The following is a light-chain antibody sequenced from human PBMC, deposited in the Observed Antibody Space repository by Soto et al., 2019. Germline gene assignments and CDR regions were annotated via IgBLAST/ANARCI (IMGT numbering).Light chain of an antibody. CDR1: QSVSIY. V-gene: IGKV3-11*01. CDR2: DAS. Sequence: EIVLTQSPATLSLSPGERATLSCRASQSVSIYLAWYQQKPGQAPRLLIYDASNRATGIPARFSGSGSGTDFTLHISSLEHEDFAVYYCQQRSNWPRVTFGHGTKVDIK. J-gene: IGKJ3*01. CDR3: QQRSNWPRVT.